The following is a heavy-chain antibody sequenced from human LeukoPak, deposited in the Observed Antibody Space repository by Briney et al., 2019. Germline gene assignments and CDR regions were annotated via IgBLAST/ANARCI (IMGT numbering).Heavy chain of an antibody. J-gene: IGHJ4*02. D-gene: IGHD1-26*01. CDR3: AKLENSGSPPGFDY. Sequence: GWSLTLSSTACGFTFNSYDMHGVRQASGKSLEWVSAIGTAGDTYYPDSVKGRFTISRDNSKNTLYLQMSSLRAEDTAVYYCAKLENSGSPPGFDYWGQGTLVTVSS. V-gene: IGHV3-13*01. CDR2: IGTAGDT. CDR1: GFTFNSYD.